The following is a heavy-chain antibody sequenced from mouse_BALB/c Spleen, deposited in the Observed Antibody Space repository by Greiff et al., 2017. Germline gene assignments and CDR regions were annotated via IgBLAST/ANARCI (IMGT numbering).Heavy chain of an antibody. CDR2: IYPGNVNT. CDR1: GYTFTSYY. Sequence: VQLQQSGPELVKPGASVRISCKASGYTFTSYYIHWVKQRPGQGLEWIGWIYPGNVNTKYNEKFKGKATLTADKSSSTAYMQLSSLTSEDSAVYFCARPYGNYGWFAYWGQGTLVTVAA. V-gene: IGHV1S56*01. J-gene: IGHJ3*01. D-gene: IGHD2-10*02. CDR3: ARPYGNYGWFAY.